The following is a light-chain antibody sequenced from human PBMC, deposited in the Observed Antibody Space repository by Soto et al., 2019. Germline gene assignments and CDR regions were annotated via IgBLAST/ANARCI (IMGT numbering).Light chain of an antibody. V-gene: IGKV3-20*01. CDR1: QSVTTY. CDR2: DSS. Sequence: EIVLTQSPGTLSLSPGERASLSCRASQSVTTYLAWYQQKPGQAPRLLIYDSSNRATGIPARFSGSGSGTDFTLTISRLEPEDFAVYYCQRYGSSPETFGQGTKVDIK. J-gene: IGKJ1*01. CDR3: QRYGSSPET.